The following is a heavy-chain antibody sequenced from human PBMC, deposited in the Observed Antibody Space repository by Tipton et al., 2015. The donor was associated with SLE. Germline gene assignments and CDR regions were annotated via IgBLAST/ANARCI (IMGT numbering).Heavy chain of an antibody. D-gene: IGHD6-19*01. V-gene: IGHV4-61*02. CDR2: LYTFGST. Sequence: TLSLTCTVSGGSVSSGSYYWSWIRQPAGKGLEWIGRLYTFGSTTYNPSLKSRVTISVDTSKNQLSLKLSSVTAADTAMYYCAREREAYYSSRSRYDAFDIWGQGTMVTVSS. CDR1: GGSVSSGSYY. CDR3: AREREAYYSSRSRYDAFDI. J-gene: IGHJ3*02.